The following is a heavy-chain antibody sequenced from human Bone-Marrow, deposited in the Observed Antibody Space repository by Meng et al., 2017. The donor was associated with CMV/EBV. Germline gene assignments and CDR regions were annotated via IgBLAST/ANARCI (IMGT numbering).Heavy chain of an antibody. Sequence: GESLKISCAASGFTFSSYGMHWVRQAPGKGLEWVAFIRYDGSNKYYADSVKGRFTISRDNSKNTLYLQMNSLRAEDTAVYYCAKVTYGSGADDYWGQGTLVTVSS. V-gene: IGHV3-30*02. CDR3: AKVTYGSGADDY. J-gene: IGHJ4*02. CDR2: IRYDGSNK. D-gene: IGHD3-10*01. CDR1: GFTFSSYG.